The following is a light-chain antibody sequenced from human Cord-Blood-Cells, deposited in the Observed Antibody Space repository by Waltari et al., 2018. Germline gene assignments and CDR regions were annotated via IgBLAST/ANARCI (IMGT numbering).Light chain of an antibody. CDR1: QSVSSSY. CDR3: QQYGRGLT. J-gene: IGKJ4*01. Sequence: EIVLTQSPGTLSLSPGERATLSCRASQSVSSSYLAWYQQKPGQAPRLLISGASSRATGIPDRFSGSGSGTDFTLTISRLEPEDFAVYYCQQYGRGLTFGGGTKVEIK. V-gene: IGKV3-20*01. CDR2: GAS.